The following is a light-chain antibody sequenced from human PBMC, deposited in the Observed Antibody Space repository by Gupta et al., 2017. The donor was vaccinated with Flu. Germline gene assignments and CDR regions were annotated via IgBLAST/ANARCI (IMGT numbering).Light chain of an antibody. V-gene: IGKV2-30*01. Sequence: DVVMTQSPLSLPVTLGQPASISCRSSQSLVYSDGYTYLNWFQQRPGQSPRRLIYKGSKRDSGVPDRFSGSGSGTDFTLEISSVEAEDVGIYYCRQGKHWPWTFGQGTKVEI. CDR3: RQGKHWPWT. J-gene: IGKJ1*01. CDR2: KGS. CDR1: QSLVYSDGYTY.